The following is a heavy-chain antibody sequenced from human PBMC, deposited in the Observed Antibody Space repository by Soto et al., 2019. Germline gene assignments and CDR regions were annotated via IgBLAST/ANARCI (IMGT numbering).Heavy chain of an antibody. Sequence: GASVKVSCKASGYTFTSYGISWVRQAPGQGLEWMGWISAYNGNTNYAQKLQGRVTMTTDTSTSTAYIELRSLRSYDTAVYYCARVKYYDSSDTFDYWGQGTLVTVSS. CDR2: ISAYNGNT. CDR1: GYTFTSYG. J-gene: IGHJ4*02. D-gene: IGHD3-22*01. CDR3: ARVKYYDSSDTFDY. V-gene: IGHV1-18*01.